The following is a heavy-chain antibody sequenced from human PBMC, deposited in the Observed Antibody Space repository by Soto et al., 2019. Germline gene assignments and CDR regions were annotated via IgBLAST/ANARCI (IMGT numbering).Heavy chain of an antibody. CDR3: LRGGGGYTRDVVLEV. V-gene: IGHV3-21*06. CDR1: GFTFSSYS. D-gene: IGHD2-2*02. J-gene: IGHJ3*01. CDR2: ISSRSSVI. Sequence: EVQLVESGGGLVKPGGSLRLSCVDSGFTFSSYSMNWVRQAPGKGLEWVASISSRSSVIWYTDSLKGRFTISRDNAKNSLYRQMSSLRAEDAAVSYCLRGGGGYTRDVVLEVWGQGTMVTVSS.